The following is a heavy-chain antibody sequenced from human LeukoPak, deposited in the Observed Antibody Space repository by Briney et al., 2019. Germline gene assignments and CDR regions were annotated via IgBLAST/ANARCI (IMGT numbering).Heavy chain of an antibody. V-gene: IGHV3-23*01. D-gene: IGHD3/OR15-3a*01. CDR2: CHDSSCTE. Sequence: PGGSLRLSCAASGFTFGTYDMSWVRQPPGKGLEWVSTLACHDSSCTEYYSDSVKCRFSISRDKSRSTLSLQLNSLRVEDTAMYYCVRDSEGSFDSWGQGTLVTVSS. CDR1: GFTFGTYD. CDR3: VRDSEGSFDS. J-gene: IGHJ4*02.